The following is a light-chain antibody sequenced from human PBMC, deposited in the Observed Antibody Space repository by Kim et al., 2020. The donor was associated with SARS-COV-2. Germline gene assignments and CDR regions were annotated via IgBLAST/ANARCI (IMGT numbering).Light chain of an antibody. CDR3: SSYADSNNVL. V-gene: IGLV2-8*01. J-gene: IGLJ2*01. CDR1: SSDVGGYNY. CDR2: EVN. Sequence: QSALTQPPSASGSPGQSVTFSCTGTSSDVGGYNYVSWYQQHPGKAPKLMIYEVNKRPSGVPDRFSGSKSGNTASLTVSGLQAEDEADYYCSSYADSNNVLFGGGTQLTVL.